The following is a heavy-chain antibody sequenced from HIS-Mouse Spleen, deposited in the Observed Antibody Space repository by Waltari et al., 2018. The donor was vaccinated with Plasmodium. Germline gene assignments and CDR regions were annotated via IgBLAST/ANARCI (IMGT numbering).Heavy chain of an antibody. CDR1: GFHFRGYA. CDR2: ISGSGGST. J-gene: IGHJ4*02. D-gene: IGHD7-27*01. V-gene: IGHV3-23*01. CDR3: AKSSKGTGDLWDY. Sequence: EVQLLESGGGLVQPGGSLRLSCAASGFHFRGYAMSWVGRAQGKGLELVSAISGSGGSTYYADSAKGRFTISRDNSKNTLYLQMNSLRAEDTAVYYCAKSSKGTGDLWDYWGQGTLVTVSS.